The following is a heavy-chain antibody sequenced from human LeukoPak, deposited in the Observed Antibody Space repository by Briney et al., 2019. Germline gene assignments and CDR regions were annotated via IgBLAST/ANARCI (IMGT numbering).Heavy chain of an antibody. CDR3: ARSGGYYGSGSYAWFDP. J-gene: IGHJ5*02. Sequence: EPSETLSLTCTVSGGSISSSSYYWGWIRQPPGKGLECIGSIYYSGSTYYNPSLKSRVTISVDTSKNQFSLKLSSVTAADTAVYYCARSGGYYGSGSYAWFDPWGQGTLVTVSS. CDR2: IYYSGST. V-gene: IGHV4-39*07. D-gene: IGHD3-10*01. CDR1: GGSISSSSYY.